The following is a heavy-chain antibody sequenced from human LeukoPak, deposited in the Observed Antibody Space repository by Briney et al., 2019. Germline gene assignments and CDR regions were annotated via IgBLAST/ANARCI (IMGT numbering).Heavy chain of an antibody. CDR2: LNGDGTNI. D-gene: IGHD1-14*01. CDR1: GFTFSNYW. J-gene: IGHJ3*01. V-gene: IGHV3-74*01. Sequence: GGSLTLSCVASGFTFSNYWMQWVRQVPGGGRVWVSRLNGDGTNIIYADSVKGRFTISRDNADNTLYLQMNSLRAEDTALYYCARSQTGVFDVWGQGTMVTVSS. CDR3: ARSQTGVFDV.